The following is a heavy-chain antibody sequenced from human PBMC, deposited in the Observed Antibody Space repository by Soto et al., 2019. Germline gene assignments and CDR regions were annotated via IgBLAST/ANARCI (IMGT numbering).Heavy chain of an antibody. CDR1: GGSISSYY. J-gene: IGHJ4*02. D-gene: IGHD7-27*01. Sequence: PSETLSLTCTVSGGSISSYYWSWIRQPPGKGLEWIGYIYYSGSTNYNPSLKSRVAISVDTSKNQFSLKLSSVTAADTAVYYCARRWGRTFDYWGQGTLVTVSS. CDR3: ARRWGRTFDY. V-gene: IGHV4-59*08. CDR2: IYYSGST.